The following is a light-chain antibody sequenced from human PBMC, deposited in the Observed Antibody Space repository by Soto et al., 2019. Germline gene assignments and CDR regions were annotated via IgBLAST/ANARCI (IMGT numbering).Light chain of an antibody. CDR1: SSNIGAGYD. V-gene: IGLV1-40*01. CDR3: QSYDSSLSAL. CDR2: GNS. Sequence: QSALTQPPSVSGAPGQRVTISCTGSSSNIGAGYDVHWYQQLPGTAPKLLIYGNSNRPSGVPDRFSGSKSGTSASLAITGXXXXXXXDYYCQSYDSSLSALFGGGT. J-gene: IGLJ3*02.